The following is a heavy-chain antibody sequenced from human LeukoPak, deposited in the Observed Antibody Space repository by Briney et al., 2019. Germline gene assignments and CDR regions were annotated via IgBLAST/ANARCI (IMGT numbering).Heavy chain of an antibody. V-gene: IGHV3-33*01. D-gene: IGHD2-2*01. CDR2: IRYDGSNK. CDR3: ARDGGIVVVPAELDY. J-gene: IGHJ4*02. CDR1: GFTFSSYG. Sequence: GGSLRLSCAASGFTFSSYGMHWVRQAPGKGLEWVAVIRYDGSNKYYADSVKGRFTISRDNSKNTLYLQMNSLRAEDTAVYYCARDGGIVVVPAELDYWGQGTLVTVSS.